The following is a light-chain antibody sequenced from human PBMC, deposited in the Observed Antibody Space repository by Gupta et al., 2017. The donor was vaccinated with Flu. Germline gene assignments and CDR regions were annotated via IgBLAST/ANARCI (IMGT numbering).Light chain of an antibody. V-gene: IGLV2-23*01. J-gene: IGLJ3*02. CDR2: EGS. CDR1: SSDVGSYNL. Sequence: QSALTQPASVSASPGQSITISCTGTSSDVGSYNLVSWYQQHPGKAPKLMIYEGSKRPSGVSNRFSGSKSGNTASLTISGLQAEDEADYYCCSYAGSSTLVFGGGTKLTGL. CDR3: CSYAGSSTLV.